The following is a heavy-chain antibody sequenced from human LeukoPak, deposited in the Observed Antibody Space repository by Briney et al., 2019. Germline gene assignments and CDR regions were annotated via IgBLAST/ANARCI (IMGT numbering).Heavy chain of an antibody. CDR2: IRSKAYGGTT. CDR3: TRDGEAEGEQLVPYYYGMDV. CDR1: GFTFGDYA. D-gene: IGHD6-13*01. V-gene: IGHV3-49*03. Sequence: GGSLRLSCTASGFTFGDYAMSWFRQAPGKGLEWVGFIRSKAYGGTTEYAASVKGRFTTSRDDSKSIAYLQMNSLKTEDTAVYYCTRDGEAEGEQLVPYYYGMDVWGQGTTVTVSS. J-gene: IGHJ6*02.